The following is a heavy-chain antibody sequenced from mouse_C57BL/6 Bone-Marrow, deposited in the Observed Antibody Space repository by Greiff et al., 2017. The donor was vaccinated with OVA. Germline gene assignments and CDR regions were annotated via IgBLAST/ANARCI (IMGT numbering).Heavy chain of an antibody. J-gene: IGHJ2*01. CDR3: AREGQLRSLYFDY. Sequence: VQLQQPGAELVKPGASVKLSCKASGYTFTSYWMQWVKQRPGQGLEWIGAIDPSDSNTNYNQKFKGKATLTVDTSSSTAYMQLSSLTSEDSAVXSFAREGQLRSLYFDYWGQGTTLTVSS. CDR2: IDPSDSNT. V-gene: IGHV1-50*01. D-gene: IGHD3-2*02. CDR1: GYTFTSYW.